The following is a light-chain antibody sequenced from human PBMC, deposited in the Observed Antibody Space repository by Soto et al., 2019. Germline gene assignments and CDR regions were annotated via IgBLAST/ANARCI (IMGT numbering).Light chain of an antibody. CDR3: QQRSDWPPT. J-gene: IGKJ4*01. V-gene: IGKV3-11*01. CDR2: DAS. Sequence: EIVLTQSPATLSLSTGERATLSCRASQSVRSYLAWYQQKPGQAPRLLIYDASNRATGIPARFSGSGSGSDFTLSISSLDPDDFAVYYCQQRSDWPPTFGGGTKVQIK. CDR1: QSVRSY.